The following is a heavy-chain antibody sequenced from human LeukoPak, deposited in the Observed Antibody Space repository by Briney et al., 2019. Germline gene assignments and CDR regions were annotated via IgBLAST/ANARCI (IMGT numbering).Heavy chain of an antibody. J-gene: IGHJ4*02. CDR1: GFTFSRYG. Sequence: PGGSLRLSCSASGFTFSRYGMHWVRQAPGKGLEWVAFIRYDGSNIHYADSVKGRFTISRDNSKNILYLQMNSLRAEDTAVYYCASREEPATSFDYWGQGTLVTVSS. CDR3: ASREEPATSFDY. V-gene: IGHV3-30*02. D-gene: IGHD1-14*01. CDR2: IRYDGSNI.